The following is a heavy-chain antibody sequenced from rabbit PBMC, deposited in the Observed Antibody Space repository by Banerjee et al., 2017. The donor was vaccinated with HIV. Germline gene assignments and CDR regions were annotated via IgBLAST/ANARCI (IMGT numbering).Heavy chain of an antibody. D-gene: IGHD3-1*01. CDR1: GIDFRSDYY. Sequence: QLQLEESGGGLVKPGGTLTLTCKASGIDFRSDYYMCWFHQAPGKEQEWIASIYTGSGITYDASWAECRFAIFKTSSTTVTLQMTSMTAADTATYFCAVDPWSGRNLWGPRTLGSDS. V-gene: IGHV1S45*01. J-gene: IGHJ4*01. CDR3: AVDPWSGRNL. CDR2: IYTGSGIT.